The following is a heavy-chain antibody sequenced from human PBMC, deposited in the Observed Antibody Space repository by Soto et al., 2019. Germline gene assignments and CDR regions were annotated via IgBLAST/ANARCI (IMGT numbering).Heavy chain of an antibody. CDR2: ISAYNGNT. CDR3: ARDRFWFGELFPNWFDP. CDR1: GYTFTSYG. Sequence: QVQLVQSGAEVKKPGASVKVSCKASGYTFTSYGISWVRQAPGQGLEWMGWISAYNGNTNYAQKLQGRVTMTTDTATSTAYMELRSLRSDDTAVYYCARDRFWFGELFPNWFDPWGQGTLVTVSS. V-gene: IGHV1-18*01. D-gene: IGHD3-10*01. J-gene: IGHJ5*02.